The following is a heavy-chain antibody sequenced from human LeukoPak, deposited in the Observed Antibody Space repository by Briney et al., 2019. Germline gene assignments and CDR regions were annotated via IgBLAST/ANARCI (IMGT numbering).Heavy chain of an antibody. CDR2: IKQDGSEK. D-gene: IGHD1-26*01. V-gene: IGHV3-7*01. Sequence: GGSLRLSCAASGFTFSSYWMSWVRQAPGKGLEWVTNIKQDGSEKYYVDSVKGRFTISRDNAKNSPYLQMNSLRAEDTAVYYCAKSPGSWYYYYYGMDVWGQGTTVTVSS. J-gene: IGHJ6*02. CDR1: GFTFSSYW. CDR3: AKSPGSWYYYYYGMDV.